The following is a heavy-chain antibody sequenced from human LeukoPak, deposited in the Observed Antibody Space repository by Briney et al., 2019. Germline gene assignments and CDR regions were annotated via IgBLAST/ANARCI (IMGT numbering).Heavy chain of an antibody. CDR1: GGSISSSRYS. V-gene: IGHV4-39*02. Sequence: SETLSLTCTVSGGSISSSRYSWGWIRQPPGKGLEWIGSIYYSGSTYYNPSLKSRVTISVDTSKNQFSLKLSSVTAADTAVYYCARDPGNWFDPWGQGTLVTVSA. CDR3: ARDPGNWFDP. J-gene: IGHJ5*02. CDR2: IYYSGST.